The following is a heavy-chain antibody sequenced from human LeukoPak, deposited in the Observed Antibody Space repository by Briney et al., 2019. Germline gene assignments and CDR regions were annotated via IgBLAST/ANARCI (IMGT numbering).Heavy chain of an antibody. Sequence: PSETLSLTCTVSGGSISSYYWSWIRQPPGKGLEWIGYIYYSGSTNYNPSLKSRVTISVDTSKNQFSLKLSSVTAADTAVYYCARVRGVVVAIFDYWGQGTLVTVSS. D-gene: IGHD2-15*01. CDR3: ARVRGVVVAIFDY. CDR2: IYYSGST. CDR1: GGSISSYY. J-gene: IGHJ4*02. V-gene: IGHV4-59*01.